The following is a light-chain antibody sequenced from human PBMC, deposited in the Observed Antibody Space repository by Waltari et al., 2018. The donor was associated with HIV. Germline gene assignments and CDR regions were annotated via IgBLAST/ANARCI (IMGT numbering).Light chain of an antibody. J-gene: IGLJ3*02. Sequence: QSVLTQPPSASGTPGQRVTISCSGSSSNIGSNTVNWYQQVPGTAPKLLIYSNNQRPAGDPDRFSGSKSGTSASLAISGLQSEDEVDYFCASWDDRLSGWVFGGGTKLTVL. V-gene: IGLV1-44*01. CDR3: ASWDDRLSGWV. CDR2: SNN. CDR1: SSNIGSNT.